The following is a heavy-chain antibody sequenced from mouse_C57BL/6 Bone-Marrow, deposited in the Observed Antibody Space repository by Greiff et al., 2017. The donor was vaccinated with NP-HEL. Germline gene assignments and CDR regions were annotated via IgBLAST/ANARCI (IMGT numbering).Heavy chain of an antibody. V-gene: IGHV5-17*01. CDR1: GFTFSDYG. CDR3: AREIYYYGSFDY. Sequence: EVQRVESGGGLVKPGGSLKLSCAASGFTFSDYGMHWVRQAPEKGLEWVAYISSGSSTIYYVDTVKGRFTISRDNAKNTLFLQMTSLRSEDTAMYYCAREIYYYGSFDYWGQGTTLTVSS. CDR2: ISSGSSTI. J-gene: IGHJ2*01. D-gene: IGHD1-1*01.